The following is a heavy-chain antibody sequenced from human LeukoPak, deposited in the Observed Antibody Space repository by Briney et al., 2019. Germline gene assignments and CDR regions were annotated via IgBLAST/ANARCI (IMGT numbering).Heavy chain of an antibody. J-gene: IGHJ5*02. D-gene: IGHD1-26*01. CDR2: IYYTGST. V-gene: IGHV4-59*01. CDR1: GGSISTYY. CDR3: ARGGNYWPQWWFDP. Sequence: SETMSLTCTVSGGSISTYYWSWIRQPPGKGLEWIGYIYYTGSTSYNPSLKSRVTMSLDASKNQFSLELNSVTPADTAVYYCARGGNYWPQWWFDPWGRGTLVSVSS.